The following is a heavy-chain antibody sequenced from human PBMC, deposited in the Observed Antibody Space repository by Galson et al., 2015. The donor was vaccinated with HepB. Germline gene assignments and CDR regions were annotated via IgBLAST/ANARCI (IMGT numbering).Heavy chain of an antibody. J-gene: IGHJ4*02. CDR2: ISYDGRTQ. CDR3: ARDSGYVSGWYAGRGGFAY. V-gene: IGHV3-30*03. Sequence: SLRLSCAASGFTLSSYAIHWVRQAPGKGLEWVTVISYDGRTQNYADSVMGRFTISRNNSKDTVYLQMSSLRADDTAVYYCARDSGYVSGWYAGRGGFAYWGQGALVIVSS. D-gene: IGHD6-19*01. CDR1: GFTLSSYA.